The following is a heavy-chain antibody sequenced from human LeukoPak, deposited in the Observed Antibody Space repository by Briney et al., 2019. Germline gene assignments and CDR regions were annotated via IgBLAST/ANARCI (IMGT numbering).Heavy chain of an antibody. CDR1: GFTLTNYW. V-gene: IGHV3-7*01. D-gene: IGHD2-2*01. Sequence: PGGSLRLSCAASGFTLTNYWMAWVRQAPGRGLEWVANIKQDGSEKYYVDSVKGRFTISRDNAKNSLCLQMNSLRVEDTAVYYCARDLVVVSAGDWFDPWGQGTLVTVSA. CDR3: ARDLVVVSAGDWFDP. J-gene: IGHJ5*02. CDR2: IKQDGSEK.